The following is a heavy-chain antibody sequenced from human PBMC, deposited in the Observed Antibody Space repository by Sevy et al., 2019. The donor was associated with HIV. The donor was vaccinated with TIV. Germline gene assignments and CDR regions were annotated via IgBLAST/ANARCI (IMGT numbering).Heavy chain of an antibody. J-gene: IGHJ4*02. V-gene: IGHV4-38-2*01. CDR3: ARIGGSHRYFDN. CDR1: GYSISSGFY. D-gene: IGHD3-16*01. Sequence: SETLSLKCSVSGYSISSGFYWGWIRQSPGGGLEWIGSMYHTGGAFYTPSLKRRVTISLDTSKNQFSLKLTSMTAADTAIYYCARIGGSHRYFDNWGQGTLVTVSS. CDR2: MYHTGGA.